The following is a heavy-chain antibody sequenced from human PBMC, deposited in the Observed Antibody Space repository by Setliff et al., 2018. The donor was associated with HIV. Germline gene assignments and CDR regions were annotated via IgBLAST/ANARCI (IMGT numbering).Heavy chain of an antibody. CDR2: IKIKTDGGST. D-gene: IGHD5-18*01. V-gene: IGHV3-15*01. CDR1: GVTISSLW. J-gene: IGHJ4*02. CDR3: TPSWKTDGYNFGTRKYYFDY. Sequence: GGSLRLSCVASGVTISSLWMSWVRQAPGKGLEWVGRIKIKTDGGSTDYTAPVKGRFTMSKDDSKNTLYLQMNSLKTEDTAVYYFTPSWKTDGYNFGTRKYYFDYWGRGTLVTVSS.